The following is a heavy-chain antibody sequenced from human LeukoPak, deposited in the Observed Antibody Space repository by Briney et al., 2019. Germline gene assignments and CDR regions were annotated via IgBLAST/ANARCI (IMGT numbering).Heavy chain of an antibody. CDR2: IIPIFGTA. CDR1: GGTFSSYA. J-gene: IGHJ6*03. Sequence: SVKVSCKASGGTFSSYAISWVRQAPGQGLEWMGGIIPIFGTANYAQKFQGRVTITTDESTSTAYMELSSLRSEDTAVYYCARDYYDNSGYYAPSYYYMDVWGKGTTVTVSS. D-gene: IGHD3-22*01. V-gene: IGHV1-69*05. CDR3: ARDYYDNSGYYAPSYYYMDV.